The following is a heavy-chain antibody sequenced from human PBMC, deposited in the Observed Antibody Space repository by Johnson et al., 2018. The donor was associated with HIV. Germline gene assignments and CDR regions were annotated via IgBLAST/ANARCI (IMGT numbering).Heavy chain of an antibody. Sequence: QVQLVESGGGVVQPGRSLRLSCAASGFTFSSYGMHWVRQAPGKGLEWVAVLSYDGSNEYYADSVRGRFTISRDSAQNSVSLQMNSLRAEDTALYYCAKGVASTTVAAFDIWGPGTMVTVSS. CDR2: LSYDGSNE. J-gene: IGHJ3*02. D-gene: IGHD4-17*01. V-gene: IGHV3-30*05. CDR1: GFTFSSYG. CDR3: AKGVASTTVAAFDI.